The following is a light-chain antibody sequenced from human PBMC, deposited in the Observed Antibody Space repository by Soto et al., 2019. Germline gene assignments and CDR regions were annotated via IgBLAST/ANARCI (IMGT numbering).Light chain of an antibody. CDR3: QQYNNWPLT. CDR1: QSVSSD. CDR2: GAF. Sequence: ERVMTQTPATLSVSPGERATLSCRASQSVSSDLAWYQQKPGQVPRLLIYGAFNRATGVPARFSGSGSGTEVTLTISSLQSEDFAVYYCQQYNNWPLTFGGGTKVEI. J-gene: IGKJ4*01. V-gene: IGKV3-15*01.